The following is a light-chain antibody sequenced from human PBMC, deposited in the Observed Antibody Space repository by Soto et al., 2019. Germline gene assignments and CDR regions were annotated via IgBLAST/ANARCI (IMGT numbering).Light chain of an antibody. CDR1: SSDVGGYNY. Sequence: QSVLTQPASVSGSPGQSITISCTGTSSDVGGYNYVSWYQQHPGKAPKLMIYDVSNRPSGVSNRFSGSKSGNTASLTIAGLQAEDEADYYGSSYTSSSTPVVFGAGTKLTF. CDR3: SSYTSSSTPVV. J-gene: IGLJ2*01. V-gene: IGLV2-14*01. CDR2: DVS.